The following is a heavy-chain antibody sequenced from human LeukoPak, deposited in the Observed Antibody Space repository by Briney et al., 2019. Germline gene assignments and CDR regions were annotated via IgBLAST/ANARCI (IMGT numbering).Heavy chain of an antibody. J-gene: IGHJ4*02. V-gene: IGHV1-2*02. CDR1: GYTFTGYY. D-gene: IGHD2-2*02. Sequence: ASVKVSCKAPGYTFTGYYMHWVRQAPGQGLEWMGWINPNSGGTNYAQKFQGRVTMTRDTSISTAYMELSRLRSDDTAVYYCAREVELLYGGIDFDYWGQGTLVTVSS. CDR2: INPNSGGT. CDR3: AREVELLYGGIDFDY.